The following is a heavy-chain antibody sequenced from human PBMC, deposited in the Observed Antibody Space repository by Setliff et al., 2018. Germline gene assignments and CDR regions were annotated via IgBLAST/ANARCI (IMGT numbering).Heavy chain of an antibody. CDR1: GISFSDHF. CDR3: GSGLHPDYPDY. V-gene: IGHV3-11*04. D-gene: IGHD2-15*01. J-gene: IGHJ4*01. CDR2: ISYVVGVT. Sequence: KPGGSLRLSCEASGISFSDHFMSWIRQAPGKGLEWVSFISYVVGVTYYGDSVKGRFTISRDNARRAVYLQMNSLGVDDTAIYYCGSGLHPDYPDYWGQGTLVTVSS.